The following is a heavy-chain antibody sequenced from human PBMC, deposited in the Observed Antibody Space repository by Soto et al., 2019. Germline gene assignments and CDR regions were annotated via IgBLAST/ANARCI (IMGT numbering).Heavy chain of an antibody. V-gene: IGHV3-23*01. CDR3: AKDGYDSSGYYGGIDY. Sequence: EVQVLESGGGVVQPGGSLRLSCAASGFTFSTYGMSWVRQPPGKRLEWVSIISGSGGGAYYADSVKGRFTISRDNSKSTLFLQMNSLRAEDTAVYYCAKDGYDSSGYYGGIDYWGQGTLVSVSS. J-gene: IGHJ4*02. CDR1: GFTFSTYG. D-gene: IGHD3-22*01. CDR2: ISGSGGGA.